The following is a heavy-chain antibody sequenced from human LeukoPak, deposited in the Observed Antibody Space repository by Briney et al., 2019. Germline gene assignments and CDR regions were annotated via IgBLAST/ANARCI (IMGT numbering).Heavy chain of an antibody. V-gene: IGHV3-23*01. CDR2: ISGSGGST. J-gene: IGHJ4*02. CDR3: AKDNPYTMIVVVITTGGFDY. D-gene: IGHD3-22*01. CDR1: GFTFSSYA. Sequence: GGSLRLFCAASGFTFSSYAMCWVRQAPGKGLEWVSAISGSGGSTYYADSVKGRFTISRDNSKNTLYLQMNSLRAEDTAVYYCAKDNPYTMIVVVITTGGFDYWGQGTLVTVSS.